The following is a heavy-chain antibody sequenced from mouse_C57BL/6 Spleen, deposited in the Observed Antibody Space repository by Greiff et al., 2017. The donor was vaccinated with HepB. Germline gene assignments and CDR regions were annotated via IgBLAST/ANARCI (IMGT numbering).Heavy chain of an antibody. CDR3: TRLDSNYGDYAMDY. Sequence: VQLQQSGAELVRPGASVTLSCKASGYTFTDYEMHWVKQTPVHGLEWIGAIDPETGGTAYNQKFKGKAILTADKSSSTAYMELRSLTSEDSAVYYCTRLDSNYGDYAMDYWGQGTSVTVSS. V-gene: IGHV1-15*01. D-gene: IGHD2-5*01. CDR1: GYTFTDYE. CDR2: IDPETGGT. J-gene: IGHJ4*01.